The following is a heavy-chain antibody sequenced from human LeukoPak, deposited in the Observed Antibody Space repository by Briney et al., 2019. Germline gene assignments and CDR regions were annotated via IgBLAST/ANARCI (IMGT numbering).Heavy chain of an antibody. J-gene: IGHJ4*02. CDR3: ARDPAATADY. CDR1: GYSISSGYY. D-gene: IGHD2-15*01. V-gene: IGHV4-38-2*02. Sequence: PSETLSLTCTVSGYSISSGYYWGWIRQPPGKGLEWIGSIYHSGSTYYNPSLKSRVTISVDTSKNQFSLKLSSVTAADTAVYYCARDPAATADYWGQGTLVTVSS. CDR2: IYHSGST.